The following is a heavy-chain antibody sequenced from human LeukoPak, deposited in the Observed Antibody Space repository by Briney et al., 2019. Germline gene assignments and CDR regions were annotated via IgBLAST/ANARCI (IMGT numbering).Heavy chain of an antibody. D-gene: IGHD5-12*01. V-gene: IGHV3-48*03. J-gene: IGHJ4*02. CDR3: ARIMVATTREAFDY. CDR1: GFTFSSYE. Sequence: GGSLRLSCAASGFTFSSYEMNWVRQASGKGLEWVSYISSSGSTIYYADSVKGRFTISRDNAKNSLYLQMNSLRAEDTAIYYCARIMVATTREAFDYWGQGTRVTVSS. CDR2: ISSSGSTI.